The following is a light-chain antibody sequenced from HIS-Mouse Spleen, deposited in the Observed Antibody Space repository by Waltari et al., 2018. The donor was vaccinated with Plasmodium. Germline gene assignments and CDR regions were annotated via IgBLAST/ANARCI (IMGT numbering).Light chain of an antibody. V-gene: IGKV3-15*01. CDR3: QQYNNWSFT. Sequence: EIVMTQSPATLSVSPGARATLSCRASQSVSSNLAWYQQKPGQAPRLLIYGASTRATGIPARFSGSGSGTEFTLTISSLQPEDFAVYYCQQYNNWSFTFGPGTKVDIK. J-gene: IGKJ3*01. CDR1: QSVSSN. CDR2: GAS.